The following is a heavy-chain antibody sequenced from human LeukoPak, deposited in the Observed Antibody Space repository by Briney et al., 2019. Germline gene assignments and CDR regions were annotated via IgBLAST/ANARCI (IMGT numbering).Heavy chain of an antibody. D-gene: IGHD1-14*01. Sequence: SVKVSCKASGGTFSSYAISWVRQAPGQGLEWMGGIIPIFGTANYAQKFQGRVTITTDESTSTAYMELRSLRSDDTAVYYCAREKNRAFDIWGQGTMVTVSS. CDR2: IIPIFGTA. CDR3: AREKNRAFDI. CDR1: GGTFSSYA. V-gene: IGHV1-69*05. J-gene: IGHJ3*02.